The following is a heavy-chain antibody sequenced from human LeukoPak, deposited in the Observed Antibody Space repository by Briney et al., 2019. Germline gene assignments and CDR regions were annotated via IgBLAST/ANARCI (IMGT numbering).Heavy chain of an antibody. CDR2: IYYSGST. CDR3: ARAQHDDGDSFDP. V-gene: IGHV4-31*03. CDR1: GGSISSGGYY. D-gene: IGHD4-17*01. J-gene: IGHJ5*02. Sequence: SQTLSLTCTVSGGSISSGGYYWSWIRQHPGKGLEWIGYIYYSGSTYYNPSLKRRVTISVDTSKNQFSLKLSCVTAADTAVYYCARAQHDDGDSFDPWGQGTLVTVSS.